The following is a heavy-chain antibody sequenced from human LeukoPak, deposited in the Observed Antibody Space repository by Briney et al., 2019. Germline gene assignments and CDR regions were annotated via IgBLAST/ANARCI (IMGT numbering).Heavy chain of an antibody. CDR2: IDPSDSYT. J-gene: IGHJ6*02. V-gene: IGHV5-10-1*01. CDR3: ARLDCSGGSCYPNDNYYYYYGMDV. D-gene: IGHD2-15*01. CDR1: GYRFTSYW. Sequence: GESLRISCKGSGYRFTSYWISWVRQMPGKGLEWMGRIDPSDSYTNYSPSFQGHVTISADKSISTAYLQWSSLKASDTAMYYCARLDCSGGSCYPNDNYYYYYGMDVWGQGTTVTVSS.